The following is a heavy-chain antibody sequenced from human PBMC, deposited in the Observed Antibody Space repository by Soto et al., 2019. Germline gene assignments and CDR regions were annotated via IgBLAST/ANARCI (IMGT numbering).Heavy chain of an antibody. D-gene: IGHD1-26*01. CDR2: ISGYNGIT. CDR3: ARDLVVGASTPDY. V-gene: IGHV1-18*01. CDR1: GYTFSSYG. J-gene: IGHJ4*02. Sequence: QVQLVQSGAEGKKPGASVKVSCQASGYTFSSYGVSWVRQAPGQGLEWMGWISGYNGITNFAQKFQGRVTMTTDTSTSTAYMELRSLRSDDTAVYYCARDLVVGASTPDYWGQGTLVTVSS.